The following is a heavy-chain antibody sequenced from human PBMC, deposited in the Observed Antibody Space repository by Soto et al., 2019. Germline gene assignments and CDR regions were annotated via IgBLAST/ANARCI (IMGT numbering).Heavy chain of an antibody. CDR2: ISGSGGST. CDR3: AKDQRSGNAFDI. D-gene: IGHD1-26*01. J-gene: IGHJ3*02. Sequence: EVQLLESGGGLVQPGGSLRLSCAASGFTFSSYAMSWVRQAPGKGLEWVSAISGSGGSTYYADSVKGRFTISRDNSKNKLYLQMNSLRAEDTAVYYCAKDQRSGNAFDIWGQGTMVTVSS. CDR1: GFTFSSYA. V-gene: IGHV3-23*01.